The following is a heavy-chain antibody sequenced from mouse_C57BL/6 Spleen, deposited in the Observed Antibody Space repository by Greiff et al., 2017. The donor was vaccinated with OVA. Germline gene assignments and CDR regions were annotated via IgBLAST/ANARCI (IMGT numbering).Heavy chain of an antibody. Sequence: ESGPGLVKPSQSLSLTCSVTGYSITSGYYWNWIRQFPGNKLEWMGYISYDGSNNYNPSLKNRISITRDTSKNQFFLKLNSVTTEDTATYYCAREFITTVATGDAMDYWGQGTSVTVSS. CDR2: ISYDGSN. J-gene: IGHJ4*01. D-gene: IGHD1-1*01. CDR1: GYSITSGYY. CDR3: AREFITTVATGDAMDY. V-gene: IGHV3-6*01.